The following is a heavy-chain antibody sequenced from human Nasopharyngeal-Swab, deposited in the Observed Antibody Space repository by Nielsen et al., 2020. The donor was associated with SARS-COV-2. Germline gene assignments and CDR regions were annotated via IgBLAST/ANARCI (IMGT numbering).Heavy chain of an antibody. D-gene: IGHD4-17*01. V-gene: IGHV4-34*01. CDR3: ARATYYGDYPLDY. CDR1: GCSFSGYY. Sequence: SETLSLTCAVYGCSFSGYYCSWIRQPPGKGLEWIGEINHSGSTNYNPSLKSRVTISVDTSKNQFSLKLSSVTAADTAVYYCARATYYGDYPLDYWGQGTLVTVSS. J-gene: IGHJ4*02. CDR2: INHSGST.